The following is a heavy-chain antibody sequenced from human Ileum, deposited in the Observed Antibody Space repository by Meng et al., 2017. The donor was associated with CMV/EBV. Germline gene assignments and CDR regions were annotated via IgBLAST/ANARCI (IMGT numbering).Heavy chain of an antibody. V-gene: IGHV4-61*01. Sequence: SETLSLTCSVSGASVSTASYYWTWIRQPPGKGPEWIGYIYYSGNTRDNPSLKSRVTISVDTPKNQFSLRLNSVTAADTAVYYCAGVRDYYESSGYIDNWGQGGQVTVSS. CDR1: GASVSTASYY. D-gene: IGHD3-22*01. J-gene: IGHJ4*02. CDR3: AGVRDYYESSGYIDN. CDR2: IYYSGNT.